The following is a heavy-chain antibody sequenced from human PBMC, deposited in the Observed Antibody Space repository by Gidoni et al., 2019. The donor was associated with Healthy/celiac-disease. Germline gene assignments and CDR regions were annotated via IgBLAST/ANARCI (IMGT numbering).Heavy chain of an antibody. J-gene: IGHJ6*02. CDR1: GFTFSNAW. CDR3: TTDLPIINPYEGMDV. CDR2: IKSKTDGGTT. V-gene: IGHV3-15*07. D-gene: IGHD3-3*01. Sequence: EVQLVESGGGLVKPGGSLRLSCAASGFTFSNAWMNWVRQAPGKGLEWVGRIKSKTDGGTTDYAAPVKGRFTIARDDSKNTLYLQMNSLKTEDTAVYYCTTDLPIINPYEGMDVWGQGTTVTVSS.